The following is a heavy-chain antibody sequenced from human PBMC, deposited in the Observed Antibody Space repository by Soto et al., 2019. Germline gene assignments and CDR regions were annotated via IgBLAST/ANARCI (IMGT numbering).Heavy chain of an antibody. Sequence: ASVKVSCKASGYTFSNYGITWVRPAPGQGLEWMGWVSAYNRNTNYAQKFEDRVTMTTDTSTGTAYMELRSLRSADTAVYYCARGGHIAVVTASFDYWGQGTLVTVSS. V-gene: IGHV1-18*04. CDR3: ARGGHIAVVTASFDY. CDR1: GYTFSNYG. J-gene: IGHJ4*02. CDR2: VSAYNRNT. D-gene: IGHD2-21*02.